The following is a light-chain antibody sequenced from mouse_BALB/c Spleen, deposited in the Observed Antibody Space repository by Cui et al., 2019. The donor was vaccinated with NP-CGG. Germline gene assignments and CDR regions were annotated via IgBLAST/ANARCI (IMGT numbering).Light chain of an antibody. CDR1: TGAVTTSNY. V-gene: IGLV1*01. Sequence: QHVLTRESAPTTSPGETVTLTCRSSTGAVTTSNYANWVQERPDHLFTGLIGGTNNRAPGVPARFSGSLIGDKAALTITGAQTEDEAIYFCALWYSNHWVFGGGTKLTVL. J-gene: IGLJ1*01. CDR2: GTN. CDR3: ALWYSNHWV.